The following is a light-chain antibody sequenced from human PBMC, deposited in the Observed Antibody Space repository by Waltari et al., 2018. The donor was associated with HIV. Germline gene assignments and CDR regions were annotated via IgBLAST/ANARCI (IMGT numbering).Light chain of an antibody. CDR2: QDN. V-gene: IGLV3-1*01. CDR3: QAWDSSTAV. Sequence: SYELTQPPSVSVSPGQTASITCSGDKLGAEYACWYQQKPGQSPGLVIYQDNKRPSGIPERFSGSNSGNTATLTISGTQAMDEADYYCQAWDSSTAVFGGGTKLTVL. CDR1: KLGAEY. J-gene: IGLJ2*01.